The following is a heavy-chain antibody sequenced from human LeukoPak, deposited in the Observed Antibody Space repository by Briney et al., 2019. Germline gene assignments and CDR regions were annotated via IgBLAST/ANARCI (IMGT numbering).Heavy chain of an antibody. CDR2: ISGSGGST. Sequence: GGSLRLSCAASGFTVSSNYMSWVRQAPGKGLEWVSAISGSGGSTYYADSVKGRFTISRDNSKNTLYLQMNSLRAEDTAVYYCAKADYGDYCFDYWGQGTLVTVSS. CDR1: GFTVSSNY. V-gene: IGHV3-23*01. D-gene: IGHD4-17*01. J-gene: IGHJ4*02. CDR3: AKADYGDYCFDY.